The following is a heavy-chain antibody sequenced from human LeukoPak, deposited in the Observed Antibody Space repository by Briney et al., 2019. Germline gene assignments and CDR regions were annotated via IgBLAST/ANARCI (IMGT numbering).Heavy chain of an antibody. CDR3: ARFGTTSSRFFDQ. D-gene: IGHD1-14*01. CDR1: GGSISAYY. J-gene: IGHJ4*02. V-gene: IGHV4-59*01. CDR2: IHYSGTT. Sequence: PSETLSLTCTVSGGSISAYYWSWIRQPPGKGLEWSGYIHYSGTTNYYPSLKSRVTIALDTSENQFSLKLNSVTAADTAVYYCARFGTTSSRFFDQWGQGTLVTVSS.